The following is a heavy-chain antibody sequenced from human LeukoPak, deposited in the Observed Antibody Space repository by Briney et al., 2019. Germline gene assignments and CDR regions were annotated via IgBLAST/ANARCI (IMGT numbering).Heavy chain of an antibody. D-gene: IGHD2-15*01. Sequence: TGGSLRLSCAASGFTFGTFWMSWVRQAPGKGLEWVANMKTDGSEIYYVDSVKGRFTISRDNAKNSLYLQMNSLRAEDTAVYYCARGIEATPNSFDPWGQGTLVTVSS. V-gene: IGHV3-7*01. CDR3: ARGIEATPNSFDP. J-gene: IGHJ5*02. CDR2: MKTDGSEI. CDR1: GFTFGTFW.